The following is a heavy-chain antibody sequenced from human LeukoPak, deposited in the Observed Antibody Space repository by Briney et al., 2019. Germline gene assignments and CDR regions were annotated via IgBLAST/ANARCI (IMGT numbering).Heavy chain of an antibody. CDR1: GYTFTSYG. CDR3: ARGEAGGYCSSTSCPGHFQH. CDR2: ISAYNGNT. V-gene: IGHV1-18*01. D-gene: IGHD2-2*01. J-gene: IGHJ1*01. Sequence: RASVKVSCKASGYTFTSYGIGWVRQAPGQGLEWMGWISAYNGNTNYAQRVQGRVTMTTDTSTNTAYMELRSLRSDDTAVYYCARGEAGGYCSSTSCPGHFQHWGQGTLVTVSS.